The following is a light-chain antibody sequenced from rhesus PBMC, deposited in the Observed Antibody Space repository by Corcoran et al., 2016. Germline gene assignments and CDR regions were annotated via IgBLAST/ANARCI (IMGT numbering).Light chain of an antibody. CDR3: LQYGSSPYS. V-gene: IGKV1-22*01. CDR1: QSISSW. CDR2: NES. J-gene: IGKJ2*01. Sequence: DIQMTQSPSSLSASVGDTVTITCRASQSISSWLDWYQQKPGKAPKLLIYNESSLQSGVPSRFSGSGSGTDFTLTIRSLQPEDFATYYCLQYGSSPYSFGQGTKVEIK.